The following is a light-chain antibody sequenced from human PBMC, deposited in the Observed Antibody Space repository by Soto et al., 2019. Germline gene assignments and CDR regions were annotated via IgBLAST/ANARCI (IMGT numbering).Light chain of an antibody. J-gene: IGKJ5*01. V-gene: IGKV3-20*01. CDR2: AAS. CDR3: QYYGNSRIT. CDR1: QTVNSDY. Sequence: EIVLTQSPGTLSLSPGARATLSCRASQTVNSDYLTWYQQKPGQAPRLLIYAASSGATGIPDRFSGSGSETDFTLTINRLEPEDFAVYYCQYYGNSRITVGQGKRLEIK.